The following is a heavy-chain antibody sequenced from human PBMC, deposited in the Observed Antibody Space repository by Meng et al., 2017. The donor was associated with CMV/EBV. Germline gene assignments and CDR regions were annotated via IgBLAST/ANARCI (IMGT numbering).Heavy chain of an antibody. D-gene: IGHD4-17*01. V-gene: IGHV4-31*02. CDR3: ARGRDYGDYNWFDP. J-gene: IGHJ5*02. Sequence: SGGSISSGRYYWSWIRQHPGKGLEWIGNIYYRGSTYYNASLKSRLSISIDTSNNQFSLRLTSVSAADTAVYYCARGRDYGDYNWFDPWGQGTLVTVSS. CDR1: GGSISSGRYY. CDR2: IYYRGST.